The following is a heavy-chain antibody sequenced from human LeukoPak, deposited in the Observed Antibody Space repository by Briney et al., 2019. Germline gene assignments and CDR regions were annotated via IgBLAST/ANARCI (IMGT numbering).Heavy chain of an antibody. D-gene: IGHD1-26*01. CDR2: INHSGST. J-gene: IGHJ4*02. CDR3: AKDSQSHAWSQFDY. Sequence: SETLSLTCAVYGGSFSGYYWSWIRQPPGKGLEWIGEINHSGSTNSNPSLKSRVTISVDASKNQFSLKLSSVTAADTAVYYCAKDSQSHAWSQFDYWGQGALVTVSS. V-gene: IGHV4-34*01. CDR1: GGSFSGYY.